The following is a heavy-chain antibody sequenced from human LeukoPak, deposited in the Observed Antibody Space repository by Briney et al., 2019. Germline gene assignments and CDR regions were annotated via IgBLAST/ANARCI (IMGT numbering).Heavy chain of an antibody. Sequence: GGSLTPSCVAAGFIVTSNYMSWVRQPPGKGLGWVSVIYSGGSTYYADSVKGRFTISRDNSKNTLYLQMNSLRAEDTAVYYCARAAGTGWFDPWGQGTLVTVSS. CDR3: ARAAGTGWFDP. CDR1: GFIVTSNY. D-gene: IGHD6-13*01. CDR2: IYSGGST. V-gene: IGHV3-53*03. J-gene: IGHJ5*02.